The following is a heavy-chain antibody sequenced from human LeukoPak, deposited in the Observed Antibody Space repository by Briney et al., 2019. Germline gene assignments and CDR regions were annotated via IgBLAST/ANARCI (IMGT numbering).Heavy chain of an antibody. Sequence: SVKVSCKASGGTFSSYAISWVRQARGQGLEWMGRIIPIFGTANYAQKFQGRVTITTDESTSTAYMELSSLRSEDTAVYYCARGPIAVAGNASWDYWGQGTLVTVSS. CDR1: GGTFSSYA. CDR3: ARGPIAVAGNASWDY. D-gene: IGHD6-19*01. CDR2: IIPIFGTA. V-gene: IGHV1-69*05. J-gene: IGHJ4*02.